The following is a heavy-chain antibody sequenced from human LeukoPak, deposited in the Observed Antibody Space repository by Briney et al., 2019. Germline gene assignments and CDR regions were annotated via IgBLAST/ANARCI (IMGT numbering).Heavy chain of an antibody. CDR2: IRYDGSNK. V-gene: IGHV3-30*02. J-gene: IGHJ5*02. Sequence: PGGSLRLSCAASGFTFSSYGMHWVRQAPGKGLEWVAFIRYDGSNKYYADSVKGRFTISRDNSKNTLYLQMNSLRAEDTAVYYCAKGRLSSLNWFDPWGQGTLVTVSS. D-gene: IGHD6-13*01. CDR1: GFTFSSYG. CDR3: AKGRLSSLNWFDP.